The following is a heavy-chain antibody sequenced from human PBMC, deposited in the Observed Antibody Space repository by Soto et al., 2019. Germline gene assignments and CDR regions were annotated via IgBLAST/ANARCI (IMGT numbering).Heavy chain of an antibody. CDR2: INSDGSST. D-gene: IGHD6-13*01. V-gene: IGHV3-74*01. CDR1: GFTFSSYW. Sequence: PGGSLRLSCAASGFTFSSYWMHWVRQAPGKGLVWVSRINSDGSSTSYADSVKGRFTISSDNAKNTLYLQMNSLRAEDTAVYYCAFGMAAAGNDAFDIWGQGTMVTVSS. J-gene: IGHJ3*02. CDR3: AFGMAAAGNDAFDI.